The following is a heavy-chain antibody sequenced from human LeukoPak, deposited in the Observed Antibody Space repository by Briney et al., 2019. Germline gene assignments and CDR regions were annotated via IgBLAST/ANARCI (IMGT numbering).Heavy chain of an antibody. CDR3: AGGYCSSTSCYAGNNWFDP. CDR2: IRQDGSEK. D-gene: IGHD2-2*01. J-gene: IGHJ5*02. Sequence: GGSLRLSCAASGFTFSNYWMTWVRQHPGKGLEWLANIRQDGSEKYYVDFVKGRFTISRDNAKNSLYLQMNSLRAEGTAVYYCAGGYCSSTSCYAGNNWFDPWGQGTLVTVSS. CDR1: GFTFSNYW. V-gene: IGHV3-7*01.